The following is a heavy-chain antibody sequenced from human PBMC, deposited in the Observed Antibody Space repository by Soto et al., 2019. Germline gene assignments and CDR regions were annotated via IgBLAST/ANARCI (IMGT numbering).Heavy chain of an antibody. V-gene: IGHV2-5*02. J-gene: IGHJ4*02. CDR2: IYWDDDK. D-gene: IGHD3-16*01. Sequence: QITLKESGPTLVKPTQTLTLTCTFSGFSLSTSGVGVGWIRQPPGKALEWLALIYWDDDKRYSPSLKSRLTITKHTSKNQVVLTMTNMDPVDTATYYCAHSWVHFERTNLFDYWGQGTLVTVSS. CDR1: GFSLSTSGVG. CDR3: AHSWVHFERTNLFDY.